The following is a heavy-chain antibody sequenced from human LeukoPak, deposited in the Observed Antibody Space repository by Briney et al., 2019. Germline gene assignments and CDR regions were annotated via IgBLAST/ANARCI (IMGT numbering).Heavy chain of an antibody. Sequence: GGSLRLSCAASGFTFSSYEMNWVRQAPGKGLEWVSHIRGSDGHTYYADSVKGRFTISRDNSKNMLYLQMNSLRAEDTAVYYCAKDRRTGYETDYWGQGTLVTVSS. CDR1: GFTFSSYE. CDR3: AKDRRTGYETDY. D-gene: IGHD5-12*01. J-gene: IGHJ4*02. CDR2: IRGSDGHT. V-gene: IGHV3-23*01.